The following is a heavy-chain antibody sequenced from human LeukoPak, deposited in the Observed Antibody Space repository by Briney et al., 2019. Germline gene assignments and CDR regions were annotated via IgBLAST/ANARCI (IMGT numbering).Heavy chain of an antibody. D-gene: IGHD5-12*01. V-gene: IGHV3-23*01. Sequence: PGGSLRLSCAASGFAFSSYAMSWVRQAPGKGLEWVSAISGSGGSTYYADSVKGRFTISRDNSKNTLYLQMNSLRAEDTAVYYCARGTSGYDFNSWGQGTLVTVSS. CDR3: ARGTSGYDFNS. CDR1: GFAFSSYA. CDR2: ISGSGGST. J-gene: IGHJ4*02.